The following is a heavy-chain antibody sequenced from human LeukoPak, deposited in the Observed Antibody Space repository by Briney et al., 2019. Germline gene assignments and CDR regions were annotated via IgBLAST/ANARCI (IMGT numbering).Heavy chain of an antibody. D-gene: IGHD7-27*01. CDR1: GFTFTSSA. Sequence: GTSVKVSCKASGFTFTSSAMQWVRQARGQRLEWIGWIVVGSGNANYAQKFQERVTITRDMSTSTAYMELSSLRSEDTAVYYCAARTGDRYYYYYMDVWGKGTTVTVSS. J-gene: IGHJ6*03. CDR2: IVVGSGNA. CDR3: AARTGDRYYYYYMDV. V-gene: IGHV1-58*02.